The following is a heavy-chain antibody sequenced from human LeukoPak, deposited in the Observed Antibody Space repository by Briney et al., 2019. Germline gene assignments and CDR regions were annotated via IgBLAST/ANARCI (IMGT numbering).Heavy chain of an antibody. CDR1: GFTFGDDG. CDR3: AKSLSYFDWSPLNY. V-gene: IGHV3-9*01. Sequence: PGGPLRLSCTASGFTFGDDGMSWFRQAPGKGLEWVSGISWNGGSIGYADSVKGRITISRDNAKNSLYLQMNSLRAEDTALYYCAKSLSYFDWSPLNYWGQGTLVTVSS. J-gene: IGHJ4*02. D-gene: IGHD3-9*01. CDR2: ISWNGGSI.